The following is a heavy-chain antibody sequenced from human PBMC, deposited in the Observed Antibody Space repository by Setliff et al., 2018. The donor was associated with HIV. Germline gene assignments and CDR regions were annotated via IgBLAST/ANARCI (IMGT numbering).Heavy chain of an antibody. CDR2: ISIRSSTI. D-gene: IGHD3-10*01. Sequence: GESLKISCAASGFTFSGYSMNWLRQAPGKGLEWVSYISIRSSTIYYADSVKGRFTISRDNAKNSLYLQMNSLRAEDTAVYYCARDRSLDFDYWGQGTLVTVSS. CDR1: GFTFSGYS. J-gene: IGHJ4*02. V-gene: IGHV3-48*01. CDR3: ARDRSLDFDY.